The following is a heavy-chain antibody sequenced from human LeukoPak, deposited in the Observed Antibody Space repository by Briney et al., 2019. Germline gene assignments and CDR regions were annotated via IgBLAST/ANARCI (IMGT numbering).Heavy chain of an antibody. CDR1: GFTFSSYW. D-gene: IGHD4-23*01. J-gene: IGHJ4*02. Sequence: GGSLRLSCAASGFTFSSYWMHWVRQAPGKGLVWVSRINIDGSSTTYADSVKGRFTISRNNAKNTLYLQMNSLRAEDTAVYYCARDPALDDYGGNSPYWGQGTLVTVSS. V-gene: IGHV3-74*01. CDR2: INIDGSST. CDR3: ARDPALDDYGGNSPY.